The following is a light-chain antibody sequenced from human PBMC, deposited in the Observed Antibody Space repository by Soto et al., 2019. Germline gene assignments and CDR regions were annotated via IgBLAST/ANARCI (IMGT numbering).Light chain of an antibody. V-gene: IGKV1-5*03. J-gene: IGKJ1*01. Sequence: DIQMTQSPSTLSASVGDRVTITCRASQSISSWLAWYQQKPGKAPKRLIYKASSLESGVPSRFSGSGSGTEFTLTLRRLQPDDFATYSCQQYNSYSWTFGQGTKVEIK. CDR3: QQYNSYSWT. CDR1: QSISSW. CDR2: KAS.